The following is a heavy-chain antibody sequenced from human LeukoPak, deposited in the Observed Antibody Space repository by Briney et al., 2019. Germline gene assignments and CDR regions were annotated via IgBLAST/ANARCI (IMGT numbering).Heavy chain of an antibody. D-gene: IGHD6-6*01. Sequence: PGGSLRLSCAASGLTFSSYWMSWVRQAPGKGLEWVANIKQDGSEKYYVDSVKGRFTISRDNAKNSLYLQMNSLRAEDTAVYYCARAFIAARPLSSDYWGQGTLVTVSS. CDR3: ARAFIAARPLSSDY. J-gene: IGHJ4*02. CDR2: IKQDGSEK. V-gene: IGHV3-7*01. CDR1: GLTFSSYW.